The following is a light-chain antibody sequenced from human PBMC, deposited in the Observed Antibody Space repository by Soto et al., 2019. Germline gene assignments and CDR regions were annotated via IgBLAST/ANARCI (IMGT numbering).Light chain of an antibody. Sequence: SYELTQSPSVSVSPGQTASITCSGDKLGDKYVCWYQQKPGQSPVLVIYQDSKRPSGIPERFSGSNSGNTATLTISGTQAMDEADYYCQAWDSSTDVIFGGGTKLTVL. CDR2: QDS. J-gene: IGLJ2*01. CDR3: QAWDSSTDVI. V-gene: IGLV3-1*01. CDR1: KLGDKY.